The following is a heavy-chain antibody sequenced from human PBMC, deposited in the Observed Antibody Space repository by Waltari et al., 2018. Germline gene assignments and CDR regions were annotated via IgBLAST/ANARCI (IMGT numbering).Heavy chain of an antibody. CDR1: GFTFSSYA. J-gene: IGHJ4*02. Sequence: EVQLLESGGGLVQPGGSLRLSCAASGFTFSSYAMSWVRQAPGKGLEWVSVIYSGGSTYDADSVKGRVTISRDNSKNTLYLQMNSLRAEDTAVYYCANEGGNYDSSGYYRDYWGQGTLVTVSS. V-gene: IGHV3-23*03. D-gene: IGHD3-22*01. CDR3: ANEGGNYDSSGYYRDY. CDR2: IYSGGST.